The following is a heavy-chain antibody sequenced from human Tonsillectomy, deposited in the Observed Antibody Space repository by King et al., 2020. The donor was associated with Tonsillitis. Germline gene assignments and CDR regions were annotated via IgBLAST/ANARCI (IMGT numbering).Heavy chain of an antibody. V-gene: IGHV4-30-2*01. CDR2: VYHSGST. J-gene: IGHJ3*01. CDR3: ARGFAAPRAFDL. CDR1: DGSISSDGYS. Sequence: LQLQESGSGLVKPSQTLSLTCAVSDGSISSDGYSWSWIRQPPGKDLEWIGYVYHSGSTYYNPSLKSRVTISIDKSKNQFSLKLTSVIAADTAMYYCARGFAAPRAFDLWGQVTMVTVSS. D-gene: IGHD6-13*01.